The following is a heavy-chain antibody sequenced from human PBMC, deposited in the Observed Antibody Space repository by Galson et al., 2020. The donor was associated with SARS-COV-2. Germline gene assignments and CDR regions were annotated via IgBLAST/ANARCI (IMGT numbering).Heavy chain of an antibody. CDR2: ISGSGRST. Sequence: GESLKISCAASGFMFNNYGMTWVRQAPGEGLEWVSSISGSGRSTYYVDSVKGRFTISRDNSKRRVFLQMDSLRAEDTAVYYCAKVKSDDSPYYFENWGQGTLVTVSS. CDR1: GFMFNNYG. D-gene: IGHD2-21*02. V-gene: IGHV3-23*01. CDR3: AKVKSDDSPYYFEN. J-gene: IGHJ4*02.